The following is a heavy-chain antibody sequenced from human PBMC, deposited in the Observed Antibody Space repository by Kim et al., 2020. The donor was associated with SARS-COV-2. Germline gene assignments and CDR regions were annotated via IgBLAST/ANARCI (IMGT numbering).Heavy chain of an antibody. CDR2: IIPILGIA. CDR3: ARDTGYYYDSSGPGHDAFDI. V-gene: IGHV1-69*04. CDR1: GGTFSSYA. Sequence: SVKVSCKASGGTFSSYAISWVRQAPGQGLEWMGRIIPILGIANYAQKFQGRVTITADKSTSTAYMELSSLRSEDTAVYYCARDTGYYYDSSGPGHDAFDIWGQGTMVTVSS. D-gene: IGHD3-22*01. J-gene: IGHJ3*02.